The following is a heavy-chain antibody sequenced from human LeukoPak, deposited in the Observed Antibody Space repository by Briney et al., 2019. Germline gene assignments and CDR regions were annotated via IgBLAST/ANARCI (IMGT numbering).Heavy chain of an antibody. CDR1: GFTFDDYG. D-gene: IGHD6-13*01. V-gene: IGHV3-20*04. CDR3: ARAPYSSSWGDGFDP. J-gene: IGHJ5*02. CDR2: INWSGGST. Sequence: GGSLRLSCAASGFTFDDYGMSWVRQAPGKGLEWVSGINWSGGSTGYADSVKGRFTISRDNAKNSLYLQMNSLRAEDTALYYCARAPYSSSWGDGFDPWGHGTLVTVSS.